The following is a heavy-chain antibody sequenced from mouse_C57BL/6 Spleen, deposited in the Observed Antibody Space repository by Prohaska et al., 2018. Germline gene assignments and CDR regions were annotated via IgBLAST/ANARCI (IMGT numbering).Heavy chain of an antibody. CDR3: AREGDGSSYWYFDV. Sequence: EVQLQQSGPELVKPGASVKISCKASGYTFTDYYMNWVKQSHGKSLEWIGDINPNNGGTSYNQKFKGKATLTVDKSSSTAYMELRSLTSEDSAVYYCAREGDGSSYWYFDVWGTGTTVTVSS. V-gene: IGHV1-26*01. CDR1: GYTFTDYY. CDR2: INPNNGGT. D-gene: IGHD1-1*01. J-gene: IGHJ1*03.